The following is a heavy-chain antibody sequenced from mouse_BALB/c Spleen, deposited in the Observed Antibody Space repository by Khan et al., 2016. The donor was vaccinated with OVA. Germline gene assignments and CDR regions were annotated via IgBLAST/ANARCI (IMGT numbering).Heavy chain of an antibody. Sequence: QVQLKQSGAELVRPGTSVKLSCQTSGYIFTSYWIHWVKQRSGQGLEWIARIYPGTDNTYYNEKFTDKATLTAAKSSSTAYLQLRSLQSEDSAVFFCAREEALFYVDYWGQGTTLTVAA. CDR2: IYPGTDNT. CDR1: GYIFTSYW. CDR3: AREEALFYVDY. J-gene: IGHJ2*01. V-gene: IGHV1-76*01. D-gene: IGHD3-2*02.